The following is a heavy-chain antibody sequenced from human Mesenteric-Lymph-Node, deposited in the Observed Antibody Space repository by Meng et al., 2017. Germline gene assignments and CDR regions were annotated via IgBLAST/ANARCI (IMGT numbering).Heavy chain of an antibody. CDR3: ASYRRGGVATIYPWGSTYYVDY. CDR2: IIPIFGTA. V-gene: IGHV1-69*05. CDR1: GATFSSYA. Sequence: SVKVSCKASGATFSSYAISWVRQAPGQGLEWMGGIIPIFGTANYAQKCKGRVTITMDESTSAAYMEMSSLRSEDTAVYYCASYRRGGVATIYPWGSTYYVDYWGQGTLVTVSS. J-gene: IGHJ4*02. D-gene: IGHD5-12*01.